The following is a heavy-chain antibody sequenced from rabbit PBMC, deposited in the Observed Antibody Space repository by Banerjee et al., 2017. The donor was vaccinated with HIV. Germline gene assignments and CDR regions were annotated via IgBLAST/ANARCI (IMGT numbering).Heavy chain of an antibody. CDR3: ARAGSGYRQFDL. D-gene: IGHD8-1*01. Sequence: QEQLEESGGDLVKPEGSLTLTCTASGFSFSNKCVMCWVRQAPGKGLEWIACINTSTGNTVYASWAKGRFTLSKTSSTTVTLQMTSLTAADTATYFCARAGSGYRQFDLWGPGTLVTVS. J-gene: IGHJ4*01. CDR1: GFSFSNKCV. V-gene: IGHV1S45*01. CDR2: INTSTGNT.